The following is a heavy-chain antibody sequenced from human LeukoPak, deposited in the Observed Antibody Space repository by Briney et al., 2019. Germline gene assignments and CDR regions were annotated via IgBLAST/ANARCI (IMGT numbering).Heavy chain of an antibody. D-gene: IGHD3-22*01. Sequence: ASVKVSCKASGYTFTGYYMHWVRQAPGQGREWMGWINPNSGGTNYAQKFQGRVTMTRDTSISTAYMELSRLRSDDTAVYYCARVGPEVYYDSSGYFCYWGQGTLVAVSS. V-gene: IGHV1-2*02. CDR3: ARVGPEVYYDSSGYFCY. CDR1: GYTFTGYY. CDR2: INPNSGGT. J-gene: IGHJ4*02.